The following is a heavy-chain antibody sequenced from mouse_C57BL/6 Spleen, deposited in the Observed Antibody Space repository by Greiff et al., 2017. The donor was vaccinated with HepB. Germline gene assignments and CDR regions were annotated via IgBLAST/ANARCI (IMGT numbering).Heavy chain of an antibody. CDR2: INPNNGGT. Sequence: VQLQQPGAELVKPGASVKVSCKASGYTFTSYWMHWVKQRPGQGLEWIGDINPNNGGTSYNQKFKGKATLTVDKSSSTAYMELRSLTSEDSAVYYCARLPLAMDYWGQGTSVTVSS. J-gene: IGHJ4*01. CDR1: GYTFTSYW. V-gene: IGHV1-53*01. CDR3: ARLPLAMDY.